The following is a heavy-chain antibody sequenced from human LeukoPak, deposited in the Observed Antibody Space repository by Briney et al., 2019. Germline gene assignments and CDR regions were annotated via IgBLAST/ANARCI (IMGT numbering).Heavy chain of an antibody. V-gene: IGHV1-18*01. J-gene: IGHJ4*02. D-gene: IGHD3-22*01. Sequence: GASVKVSCKASGYTFTSYGFNWVRQAPGQGFEWMGYISVYNGNTDYAESLQGRVTMTTDTSTNTVYMELRSLRSDDTAVYYCARSPHDSSGYFYFDHWGQGTLVTVSS. CDR3: ARSPHDSSGYFYFDH. CDR1: GYTFTSYG. CDR2: ISVYNGNT.